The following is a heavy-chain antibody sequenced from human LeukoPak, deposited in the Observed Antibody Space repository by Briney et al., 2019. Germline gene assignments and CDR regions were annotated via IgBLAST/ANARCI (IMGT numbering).Heavy chain of an antibody. V-gene: IGHV4-34*01. CDR1: GGSFSGYY. J-gene: IGHJ3*02. CDR2: INHSGST. D-gene: IGHD1-26*01. Sequence: PSETLSLTCAVYGGSFSGYYRSWIRQPPGKGLEWIGEINHSGSTNYNPSLKSRVTISVDTSKNQFSLKLSSVTAADTAVYYCARPVGSLDAFDIWGQGTMVTVSS. CDR3: ARPVGSLDAFDI.